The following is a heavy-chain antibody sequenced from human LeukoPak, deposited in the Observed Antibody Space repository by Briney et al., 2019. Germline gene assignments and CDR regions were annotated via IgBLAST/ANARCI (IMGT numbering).Heavy chain of an antibody. V-gene: IGHV5-51*01. Sequence: GESLKISCKGSGYSFTSYWIGWERQMPGKGLEWMGIIYPGDSDTRYSPSFQGQVTISADKSISTAYLQWSSLKASDTAMYYRARLSVVVPNWFDPWGQGTLVTVSS. CDR1: GYSFTSYW. CDR3: ARLSVVVPNWFDP. CDR2: IYPGDSDT. D-gene: IGHD2-2*01. J-gene: IGHJ5*02.